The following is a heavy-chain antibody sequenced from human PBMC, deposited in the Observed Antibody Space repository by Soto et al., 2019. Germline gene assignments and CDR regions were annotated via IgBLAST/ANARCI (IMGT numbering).Heavy chain of an antibody. D-gene: IGHD3-3*01. CDR3: ARHFRHYDFWSAPVPTYYYYYGMDV. CDR1: GYSLTSYK. CDR2: IDPSDSYT. J-gene: IGHJ6*02. V-gene: IGHV5-10-1*01. Sequence: ESLKIYGQRSGYSLTSYKISWVRQLPGKGLEWMGRIDPSDSYTNYSPSFQGHVTISADKSISTAYLQWSSLKASDTAMYYCARHFRHYDFWSAPVPTYYYYYGMDVWGQGTTVSVS.